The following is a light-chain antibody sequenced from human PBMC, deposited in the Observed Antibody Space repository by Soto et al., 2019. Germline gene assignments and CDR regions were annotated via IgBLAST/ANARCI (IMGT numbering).Light chain of an antibody. CDR2: GAS. Sequence: EIVLTQSPGTLSLSPGERATLSCRASQSVSSRYLAWYQQEPGQAPSLLIYGASSRATGIPARFSGSGSGTDFTLTISRLEPEEFAVYYCQRDGSSPTLGGGTKVEIQ. CDR1: QSVSSRY. CDR3: QRDGSSPT. V-gene: IGKV3-20*01. J-gene: IGKJ4*02.